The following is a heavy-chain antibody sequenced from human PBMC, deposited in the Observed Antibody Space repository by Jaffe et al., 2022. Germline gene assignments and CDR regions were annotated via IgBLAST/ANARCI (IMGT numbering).Heavy chain of an antibody. V-gene: IGHV4-61*02. D-gene: IGHD6-13*01. CDR3: ARGSRYSSSPTRTTWFDP. Sequence: QVQLQESGPGLVKPSQTLSLTCTVSGGSISSGSYYWSWIRQPAGKGLEWIGRIYTSGSTNYNPSLKSRVTISVDTSKNQFSLKLSSVTAADTAVYYCARGSRYSSSPTRTTWFDPWGQGTLVTVSS. J-gene: IGHJ5*02. CDR1: GGSISSGSYY. CDR2: IYTSGST.